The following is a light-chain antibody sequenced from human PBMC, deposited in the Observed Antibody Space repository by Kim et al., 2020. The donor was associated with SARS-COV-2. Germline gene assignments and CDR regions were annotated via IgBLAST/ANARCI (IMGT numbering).Light chain of an antibody. J-gene: IGKJ4*01. CDR3: QQYYRIPPYT. Sequence: DIVMTQSPDSLAVSLGGRATINCKSSQSVLYSSNNKNYLAWYQQKPGQSPKLLIYWASTRESGVPDRFSGSGSGTDFTLTISSLQAEDVAVYYCQQYYRIPPYTFGGGTKVDIK. CDR2: WAS. V-gene: IGKV4-1*01. CDR1: QSVLYSSNNKNY.